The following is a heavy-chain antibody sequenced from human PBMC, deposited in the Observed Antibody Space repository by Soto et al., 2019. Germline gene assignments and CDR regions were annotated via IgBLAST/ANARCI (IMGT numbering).Heavy chain of an antibody. CDR2: IIPILGIA. J-gene: IGHJ3*02. V-gene: IGHV1-69*04. CDR3: AMINSGYDDDAFDI. D-gene: IGHD5-12*01. CDR1: GGTFSSYA. Sequence: GASVKVSCKASGGTFSSYAISWVRQAPGQGLEWMGRIIPILGIANYAQKFQGRVTITADKSTSTAYMELSSLRSEDTAVYYCAMINSGYDDDAFDIWGQGTMVTVSS.